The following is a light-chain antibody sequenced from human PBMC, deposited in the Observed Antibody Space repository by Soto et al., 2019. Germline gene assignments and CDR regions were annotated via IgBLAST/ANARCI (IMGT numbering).Light chain of an antibody. CDR2: DAS. V-gene: IGKV3-15*01. Sequence: ERVMTQSPATWSVSPGERATLSCRANQSVRSNLAWYQHKPGQAPRLLIYDASIRATCIPARFSGSGSGTEFTLTISSLQSEDFAVYYCQQYNDWPWTFGQGTKVEIK. CDR1: QSVRSN. J-gene: IGKJ1*01. CDR3: QQYNDWPWT.